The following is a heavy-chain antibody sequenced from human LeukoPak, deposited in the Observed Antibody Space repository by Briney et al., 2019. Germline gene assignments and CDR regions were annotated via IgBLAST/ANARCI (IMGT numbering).Heavy chain of an antibody. V-gene: IGHV5-51*01. CDR3: ARGGSYYDTVDY. CDR1: GFTFITSW. CDR2: IYPGDSDI. Sequence: GESLQISCQGSGFTFITSWIAWVRQMPGKGLEWMGIIYPGDSDIRYSPSFQGQVTISADKSISIAYLQWSSLKASDTAMYYCARGGSYYDTVDYWGQGTLVTVSS. D-gene: IGHD1-26*01. J-gene: IGHJ4*02.